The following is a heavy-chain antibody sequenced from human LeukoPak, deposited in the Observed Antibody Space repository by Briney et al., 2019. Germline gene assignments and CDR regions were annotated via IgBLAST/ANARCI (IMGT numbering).Heavy chain of an antibody. CDR1: GFTFSSYA. D-gene: IGHD3-9*01. CDR3: ASDILTGNDY. CDR2: ISYDGSNK. J-gene: IGHJ4*02. V-gene: IGHV3-30-3*01. Sequence: GGSLRLSCAASGFTFSSYAMHWVRQAPGKGLEWVAVISYDGSNKYYADSVKGRFTISRDNSKNTLYLQMNSLRAEDTAVYYCASDILTGNDYWGQGTLVTVSS.